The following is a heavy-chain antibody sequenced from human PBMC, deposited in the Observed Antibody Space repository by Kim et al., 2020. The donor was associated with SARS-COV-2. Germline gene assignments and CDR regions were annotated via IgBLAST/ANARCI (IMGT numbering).Heavy chain of an antibody. Sequence: YADSVKGRFTISRDNSKNSLYLQMNSLRTEDTALYYCAKDKSEQLAYFDYWGQGTLVTVSS. CDR3: AKDKSEQLAYFDY. D-gene: IGHD6-6*01. V-gene: IGHV3-43*01. J-gene: IGHJ4*02.